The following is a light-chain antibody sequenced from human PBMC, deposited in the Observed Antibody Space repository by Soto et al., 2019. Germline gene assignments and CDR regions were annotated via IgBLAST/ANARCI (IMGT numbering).Light chain of an antibody. CDR3: FSFTTTSTHV. CDR2: KGT. Sequence: SALAQPASVSGSPGQSITISCTGTSDDVGAYNSVSWYQQLPHKAPQVILYKGTQRPSGVSSRFSGSTSGDTAYLTISGLQVEDEAEYFCFSFTTTSTHVFGTGTKVTVL. J-gene: IGLJ1*01. CDR1: SDDVGAYNS. V-gene: IGLV2-14*02.